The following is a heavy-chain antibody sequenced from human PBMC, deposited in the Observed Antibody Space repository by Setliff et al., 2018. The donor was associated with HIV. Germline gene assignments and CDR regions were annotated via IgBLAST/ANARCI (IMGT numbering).Heavy chain of an antibody. V-gene: IGHV3-15*01. CDR2: IKSKTDGGTT. CDR1: GFTFSNAW. J-gene: IGHJ4*02. D-gene: IGHD3-22*01. CDR3: TTARRVHRYDSSGYYSG. Sequence: PGGSLRLSCAASGFTFSNAWMSWVRQAPGKGLEWVGRIKSKTDGGTTDYAAPVKGRFTISRDDSKNTLYLQMNSLKIEDTAVYYCTTARRVHRYDSSGYYSGWGQGTLVTVSS.